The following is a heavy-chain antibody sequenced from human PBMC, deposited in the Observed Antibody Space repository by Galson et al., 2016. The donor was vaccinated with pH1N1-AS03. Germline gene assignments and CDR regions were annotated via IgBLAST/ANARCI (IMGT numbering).Heavy chain of an antibody. Sequence: SCKASGYIFTGFYVHWVRQAPGQGLEWMGWINPNNGVTNYAQKFQAWVTMTGDTSISTAYLELYGLKSDDTAVYYCARDPRGPCSSATCATTYYFGMDVWGQGTTVIGS. CDR3: ARDPRGPCSSATCATTYYFGMDV. J-gene: IGHJ6*02. D-gene: IGHD2/OR15-2a*01. CDR1: GYIFTGFY. CDR2: INPNNGVT. V-gene: IGHV1-2*04.